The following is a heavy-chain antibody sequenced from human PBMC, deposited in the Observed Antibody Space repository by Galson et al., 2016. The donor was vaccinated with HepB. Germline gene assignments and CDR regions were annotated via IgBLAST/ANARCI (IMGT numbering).Heavy chain of an antibody. CDR3: AKDLGTLGVGAAPEY. CDR1: GFTFSNHA. Sequence: SLRLSCAASGFTFSNHAMTWVRQAPGKGLEWVSVIDGGGHMPHYTGSVKGRFIISRDNSKNTLYLQMNGLRVDDTAVYYCAKDLGTLGVGAAPEYWGQGTPVAVSS. D-gene: IGHD1-26*01. J-gene: IGHJ4*02. CDR2: IDGGGHMP. V-gene: IGHV3-23*01.